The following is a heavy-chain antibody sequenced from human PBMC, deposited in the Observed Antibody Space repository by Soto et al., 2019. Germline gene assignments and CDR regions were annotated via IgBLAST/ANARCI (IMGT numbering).Heavy chain of an antibody. CDR2: IWYDGSNK. Sequence: GGSLRLSCAASGFTFSSYGMHWVRQAPGKGLEWVAVIWYDGSNKYYADSVKGRFTISRDNSKNTLYLQMNSLRAEDTAVYYCARDWGVAPGALDVWGQGTTVTVSS. D-gene: IGHD3-10*01. CDR1: GFTFSSYG. J-gene: IGHJ6*02. CDR3: ARDWGVAPGALDV. V-gene: IGHV3-33*01.